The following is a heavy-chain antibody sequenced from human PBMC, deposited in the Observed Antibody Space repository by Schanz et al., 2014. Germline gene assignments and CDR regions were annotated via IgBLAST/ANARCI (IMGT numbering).Heavy chain of an antibody. CDR3: AIIGVMVAGAVPRADY. CDR1: GFTFSSYA. V-gene: IGHV3-30-3*01. J-gene: IGHJ4*02. CDR2: ISNDGSIK. Sequence: QVQLLQFGGGVVQPGRSLRLSCAASGFTFSSYAMHWVRQAPGKGLEWVALISNDGSIKYYADSVKGRFSISRDNAKNSLFLQMNRLRAEDTALYYCAIIGVMVAGAVPRADYWGQGTLSPSPQ. D-gene: IGHD6-19*01.